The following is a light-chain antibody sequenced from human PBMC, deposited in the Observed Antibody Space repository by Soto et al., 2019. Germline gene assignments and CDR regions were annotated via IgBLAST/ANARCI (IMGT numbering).Light chain of an antibody. Sequence: DIVLTESPATVSVSPGKSTRLSGMASQSINSDVAWYQQKLGQTPRLLIHGASTRATGIAARFSGSGSGTEFTLTISRLEPEDFAVYYCQQYGSSPWTFGQGTKVDIK. V-gene: IGKV3-15*01. CDR2: GAS. CDR1: QSINSD. J-gene: IGKJ1*01. CDR3: QQYGSSPWT.